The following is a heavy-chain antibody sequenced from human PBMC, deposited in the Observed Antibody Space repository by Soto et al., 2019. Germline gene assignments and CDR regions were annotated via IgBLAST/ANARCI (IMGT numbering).Heavy chain of an antibody. CDR1: GYTFTSYY. J-gene: IGHJ4*02. Sequence: ASVKVSCKASGYTFTSYYMHWVRQAPGQGLEWMGIINPSGGSISYAQKFQGRVTMTRDTSTSTVYMELSSLRSEDTAVYYCARRYCSGGSCYPNFDYWGQGTLVTVSS. D-gene: IGHD2-15*01. CDR3: ARRYCSGGSCYPNFDY. V-gene: IGHV1-46*03. CDR2: INPSGGSI.